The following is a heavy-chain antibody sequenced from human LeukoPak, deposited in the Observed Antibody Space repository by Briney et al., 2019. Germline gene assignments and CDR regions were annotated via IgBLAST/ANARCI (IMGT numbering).Heavy chain of an antibody. V-gene: IGHV4-59*12. CDR2: IYYSGST. CDR1: SGSISSYY. Sequence: SETLSLTCTVSSGSISSYYWSWIRQPPGKGLEWIGYIYYSGSTNYNPSLKSRVTMSVDTSKNQFSLKLSSVTAADTAVYYCARGTMVRASDYYYMDVWGKGTTVTVSS. D-gene: IGHD3-10*01. J-gene: IGHJ6*03. CDR3: ARGTMVRASDYYYMDV.